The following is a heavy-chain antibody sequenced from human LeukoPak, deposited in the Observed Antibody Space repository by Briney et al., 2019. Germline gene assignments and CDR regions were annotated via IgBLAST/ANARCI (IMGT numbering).Heavy chain of an antibody. CDR2: IYTSGST. CDR1: GRSISSGSHY. CDR3: AAGYSYDWLSDY. V-gene: IGHV4-61*02. D-gene: IGHD5-18*01. Sequence: PSETLSHTCTVSGRSISSGSHYWSWIRQPAGKGLEWIGRIYTSGSTNYNPSLKSRVTISVDTSKNQFSLKLSSVTPADTAVYYCAAGYSYDWLSDYWGRRTMVTVSS. J-gene: IGHJ4*02.